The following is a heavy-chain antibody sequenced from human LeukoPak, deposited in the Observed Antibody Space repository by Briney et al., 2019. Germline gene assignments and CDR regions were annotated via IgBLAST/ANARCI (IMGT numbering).Heavy chain of an antibody. V-gene: IGHV1-2*02. CDR2: INPNSGDT. J-gene: IGHJ6*02. Sequence: ASVKLSCNSSGYSYTGYFKQWVRHPPAQGLEWMGWINPNSGDTNYAQKFQDRVTMPSDTSISTAYMELSRLRSDDAAVYYCARRLYYAMDVWGQGTTVTVSS. CDR1: GYSYTGYF. CDR3: ARRLYYAMDV.